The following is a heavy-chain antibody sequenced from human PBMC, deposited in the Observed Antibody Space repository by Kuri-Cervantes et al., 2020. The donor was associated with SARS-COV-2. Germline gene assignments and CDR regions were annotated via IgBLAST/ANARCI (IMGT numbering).Heavy chain of an antibody. Sequence: SQTLSLTCAVSGVSVSGGTYYWSWIRQPAGKGLEWIGRIYTSGSTNYNPSLKSRVTMSVDTSKNQFSLKLSSVTAADTAVYYCAREPDVNRGYSGYDGFLDVWGKGTTVTVSS. CDR3: AREPDVNRGYSGYDGFLDV. D-gene: IGHD5-12*01. CDR2: IYTSGST. V-gene: IGHV4-61*02. CDR1: GVSVSGGTYY. J-gene: IGHJ6*04.